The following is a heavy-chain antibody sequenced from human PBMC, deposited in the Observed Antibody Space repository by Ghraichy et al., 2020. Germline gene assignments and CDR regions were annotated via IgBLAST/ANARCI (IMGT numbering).Heavy chain of an antibody. CDR1: GFTFSSYW. CDR2: LNSDGSNT. D-gene: IGHD5-18*01. CDR3: ARAGYSYGIYYLDY. J-gene: IGHJ4*03. V-gene: IGHV3-74*01. Sequence: GESLNISCAASGFTFSSYWMHWVRQAPGKGLVWVSRLNSDGSNTYYADSVKGRFTISRDNAKNTLYLQVNSLRAEDTAVYYCARAGYSYGIYYLDYWGQGTTVTVSS.